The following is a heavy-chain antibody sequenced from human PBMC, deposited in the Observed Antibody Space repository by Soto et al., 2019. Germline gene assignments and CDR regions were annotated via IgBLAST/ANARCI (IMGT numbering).Heavy chain of an antibody. Sequence: GGSLRLSCAASGFTFSSYSMNWVRQAPGKGLEWVSSISSSSSYIYYADSVKGRFTISRDNAKNSLYLQMNSLRAEDTAVYYCAGEYSAYDRRFDYWGQGTLVTVSS. V-gene: IGHV3-21*01. CDR3: AGEYSAYDRRFDY. CDR1: GFTFSSYS. J-gene: IGHJ4*02. D-gene: IGHD5-12*01. CDR2: ISSSSSYI.